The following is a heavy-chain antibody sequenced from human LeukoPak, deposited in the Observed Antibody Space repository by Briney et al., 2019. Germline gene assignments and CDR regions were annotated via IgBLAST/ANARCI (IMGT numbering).Heavy chain of an antibody. CDR1: GFTFSRHG. Sequence: GGSLRLSCAASGFTFSRHGMHWVRQPPGKGLEWLTFIRHDGGNKYYADSVGGRFTISRENAKNSLYLQMNSLRAGDTSVYYCARAVRYYYDSSGNRGPLDVWGQGTTVTVSS. J-gene: IGHJ6*02. CDR2: IRHDGGNK. D-gene: IGHD3-22*01. CDR3: ARAVRYYYDSSGNRGPLDV. V-gene: IGHV3-30*02.